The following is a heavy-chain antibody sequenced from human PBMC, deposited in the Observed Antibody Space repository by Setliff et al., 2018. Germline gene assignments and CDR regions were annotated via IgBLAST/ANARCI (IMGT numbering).Heavy chain of an antibody. Sequence: PGGSLRLSCEVSGFTFSDYEMNWVRQAPGKGLEWVSYISTSGSTIYYAVSVKGRFTISRDNAENSLYLQMNSLRAEETAIYHCARGRRQACNTCHTGRYYWGQGALVTVSS. CDR2: ISTSGSTI. V-gene: IGHV3-48*03. CDR3: ARGRRQACNTCHTGRYY. D-gene: IGHD2-8*02. CDR1: GFTFSDYE. J-gene: IGHJ4*02.